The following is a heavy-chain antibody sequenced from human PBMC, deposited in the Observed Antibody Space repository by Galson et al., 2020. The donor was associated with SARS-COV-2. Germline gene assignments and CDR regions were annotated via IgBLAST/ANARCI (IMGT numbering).Heavy chain of an antibody. CDR2: INHSGST. CDR1: GGSFSGYY. J-gene: IGHJ2*01. CDR3: ARIAYRITIFRIPWYFDR. V-gene: IGHV4-34*01. D-gene: IGHD3-9*01. Sequence: SETLSLTCAVYGGSFSGYYWSWIRQPPGKGLEWIGEINHSGSTNYNPSLKSRVTISVDTSKNQFSLKLSSVTAADTAVYYCARIAYRITIFRIPWYFDRWGRGTLVTVSS.